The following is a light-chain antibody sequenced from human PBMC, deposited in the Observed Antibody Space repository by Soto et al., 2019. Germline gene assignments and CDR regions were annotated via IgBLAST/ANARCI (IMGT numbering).Light chain of an antibody. Sequence: IHMTQSPSSFSASTGDRFTITCRASQGISSYLAWYQQKPGKAPKLLIYAASTLQSGVPSRFRGSGSGTDFTLTISCLQSEDFEPYYCQQYYSYPQTFGQGTKVDIK. V-gene: IGKV1-8*01. CDR2: AAS. CDR1: QGISSY. J-gene: IGKJ1*01. CDR3: QQYYSYPQT.